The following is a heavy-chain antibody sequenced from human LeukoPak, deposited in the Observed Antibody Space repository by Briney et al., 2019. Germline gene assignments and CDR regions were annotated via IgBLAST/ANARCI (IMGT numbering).Heavy chain of an antibody. CDR2: ISGSGSST. J-gene: IGHJ4*02. V-gene: IGHV3-23*01. D-gene: IGHD3-3*01. Sequence: GGSLRLSCAASGFTFSNNGMSWVRQAPGKGLEWVSTISGSGSSTYYADSVKGRLTISRDNSKSTLYLQMNSLRAEDTAVYHCAKGGFGYLDYWGQGTLVTVSS. CDR1: GFTFSNNG. CDR3: AKGGFGYLDY.